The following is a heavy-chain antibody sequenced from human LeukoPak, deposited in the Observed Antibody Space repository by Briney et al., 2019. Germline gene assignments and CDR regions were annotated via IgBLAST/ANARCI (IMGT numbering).Heavy chain of an antibody. CDR3: AKEAGYCSTTTCYVDY. CDR2: ISGSGGST. J-gene: IGHJ4*02. Sequence: GGSLRLSCAASGFTFSSYAMSWVRQAPGKGLEWVSGISGSGGSTYYADSVKGRFTISRDNSKNTLYLQMNSLRAEDAAVYYCAKEAGYCSTTTCYVDYWGQGILVTVSS. D-gene: IGHD2-2*03. CDR1: GFTFSSYA. V-gene: IGHV3-23*01.